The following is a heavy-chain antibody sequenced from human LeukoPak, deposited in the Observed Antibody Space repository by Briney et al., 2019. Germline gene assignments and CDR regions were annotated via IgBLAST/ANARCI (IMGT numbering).Heavy chain of an antibody. CDR3: AKDPLQYGSGSYYFDY. Sequence: GGSLRLSCAASGFTFSSYGMHWVRQAPGKGLEWVAFIWYDGTDKYYADSVKGRFTISRDSSKNTLYLQMNSLRDEDTAVYYCAKDPLQYGSGSYYFDYWGQGTLVTVSS. CDR1: GFTFSSYG. D-gene: IGHD3-10*01. J-gene: IGHJ4*02. V-gene: IGHV3-30*02. CDR2: IWYDGTDK.